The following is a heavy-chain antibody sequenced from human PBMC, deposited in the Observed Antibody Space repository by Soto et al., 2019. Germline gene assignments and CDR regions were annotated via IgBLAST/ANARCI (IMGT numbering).Heavy chain of an antibody. Sequence: PSETLSLTCTVSGGSISSSSYYWGWIRQPPGKGLECIGSIYYSGSTYYNPSLKSRVTISVDTSKNQFSLKLSSVTAADTAVYYCAREWGYGHPNWFDPWGQGTLVTVSS. D-gene: IGHD5-18*01. V-gene: IGHV4-39*07. CDR1: GGSISSSSYY. CDR3: AREWGYGHPNWFDP. J-gene: IGHJ5*02. CDR2: IYYSGST.